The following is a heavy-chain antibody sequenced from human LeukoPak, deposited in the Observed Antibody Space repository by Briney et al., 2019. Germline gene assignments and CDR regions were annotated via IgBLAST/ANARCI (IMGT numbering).Heavy chain of an antibody. CDR1: GGTFSSYA. V-gene: IGHV1-69*04. J-gene: IGHJ5*02. Sequence: ASVKVSCKASGGTFSSYAISWVRQAPGQGLEWMGRIIPILGIANYAQKFQGRVTITADKSTSTAYMELSSLRSEDTAVYYCARGQPVVSWFDPWGQGTLVTVSS. D-gene: IGHD2-15*01. CDR2: IIPILGIA. CDR3: ARGQPVVSWFDP.